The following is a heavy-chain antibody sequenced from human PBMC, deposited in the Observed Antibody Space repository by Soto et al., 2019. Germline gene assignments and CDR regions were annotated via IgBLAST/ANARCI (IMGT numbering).Heavy chain of an antibody. V-gene: IGHV3-21*02. D-gene: IGHD6-25*01. J-gene: IGHJ6*02. CDR1: GFTFSRYG. CDR3: ARDRQQRLADSYYYGMDV. CDR2: ISGLSSYI. Sequence: EVQLVESGGGLVKPGGSLRLSCAASGFTFSRYGMNWVRQAPGKGLELVSSISGLSSYIYYADSVKGRFTVSRDNAKNSLYVQMNSLRAEDTAVYYCARDRQQRLADSYYYGMDVWGQGTTVIVSS.